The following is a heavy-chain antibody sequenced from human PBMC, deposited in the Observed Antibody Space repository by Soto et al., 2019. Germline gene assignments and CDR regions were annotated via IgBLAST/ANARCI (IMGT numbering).Heavy chain of an antibody. J-gene: IGHJ3*01. D-gene: IGHD1-26*01. CDR3: ARVGNHDAFDL. V-gene: IGHV3-33*01. CDR1: GFTFSSYG. Sequence: QVQLVESGGGVVQPGRSLRLSCAASGFTFSSYGMHWVRQAPGKGLEWVAVIWYDGSNKYYADSVKGRFTIYRDNSKNTRYLQMNSLRAEDTAVYYCARVGNHDAFDLWGQGTMVTVSS. CDR2: IWYDGSNK.